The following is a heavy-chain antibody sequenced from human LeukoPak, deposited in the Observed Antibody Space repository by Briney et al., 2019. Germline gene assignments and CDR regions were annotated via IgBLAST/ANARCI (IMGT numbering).Heavy chain of an antibody. J-gene: IGHJ4*02. CDR3: ARNKVIALAHYFDF. CDR1: GGSISSYY. V-gene: IGHV4-59*08. D-gene: IGHD2-21*01. CDR2: VYYSGST. Sequence: PSETLSLTCTVSGGSISSYYWSWIRQPPGKGLEWIGYVYYSGSTNYNPSLKSRVTISVDTSKNQFSLKLSSVTAADTAVYYCARNKVIALAHYFDFWGQGTLVTVSP.